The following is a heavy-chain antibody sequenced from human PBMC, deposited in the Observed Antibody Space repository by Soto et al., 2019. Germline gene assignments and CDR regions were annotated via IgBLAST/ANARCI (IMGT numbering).Heavy chain of an antibody. CDR1: GFTFSSYS. Sequence: GSLRLSCAASGFTFSSYSMNWVRQAPGKGLEWVSSISSSSSYIYYADSVKGRFTISRDNAKNSLYLQMNSLRAEDTAVYYCAREIAVAAVDYWGQGTLVTVSS. CDR3: AREIAVAAVDY. CDR2: ISSSSSYI. V-gene: IGHV3-21*01. J-gene: IGHJ4*02. D-gene: IGHD6-19*01.